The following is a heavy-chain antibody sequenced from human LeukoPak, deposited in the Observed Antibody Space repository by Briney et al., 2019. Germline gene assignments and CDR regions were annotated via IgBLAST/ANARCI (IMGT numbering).Heavy chain of an antibody. V-gene: IGHV4-34*01. CDR1: GGSFSGYY. Sequence: SETLSLTCAVYGGSFSGYYWSWIRQPPGKGLEWIGEINHSGSTNYNPSLKSRVTISVDTSKNQFSLKLSSVTAADTAVYYCARYYYDSSGFDYWGQGTLVTASS. D-gene: IGHD3-22*01. CDR3: ARYYYDSSGFDY. CDR2: INHSGST. J-gene: IGHJ4*02.